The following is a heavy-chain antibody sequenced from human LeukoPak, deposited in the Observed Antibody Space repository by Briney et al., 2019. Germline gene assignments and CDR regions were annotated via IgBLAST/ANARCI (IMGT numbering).Heavy chain of an antibody. J-gene: IGHJ4*02. V-gene: IGHV3-23*01. CDR1: GFTFSSYA. D-gene: IGHD1-14*01. Sequence: PGESLSLSCAASGFTFSSYAMSWVRQAPGKGLEWVSAISGSGGSTYYADSVKGRFTISRDNSKNTLYLQMNSLRAEDTAVYYSAKGGTGTTYWGQGTLVTVSS. CDR2: ISGSGGST. CDR3: AKGGTGTTY.